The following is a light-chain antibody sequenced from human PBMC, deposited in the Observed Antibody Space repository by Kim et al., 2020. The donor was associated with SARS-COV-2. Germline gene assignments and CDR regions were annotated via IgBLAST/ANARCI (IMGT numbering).Light chain of an antibody. CDR1: QDIFTF. Sequence: SASVGDSITITCQASQDIFTFLNWYQQRPGQPPKLLVSDASNLRPGVPLRFSGSGSGTQFALTVSSLQPEDVATFFCQQYGISPYTFGQGTKLEI. V-gene: IGKV1-33*01. J-gene: IGKJ2*01. CDR2: DAS. CDR3: QQYGISPYT.